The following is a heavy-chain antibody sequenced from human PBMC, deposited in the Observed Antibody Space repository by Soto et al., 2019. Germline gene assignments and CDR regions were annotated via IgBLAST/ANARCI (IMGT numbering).Heavy chain of an antibody. V-gene: IGHV4-59*01. CDR1: GGSISSYY. CDR2: IYYSGST. Sequence: SETLSLTCTVSGGSISSYYWSWIRQPPGKGLEWIGYIYYSGSTNYNPSLKSRVTISVDTSKNQFSLKLSSVTAADTAVYYCARVEDEGYSYDSYDYWGQGTLVTVSS. D-gene: IGHD5-18*01. J-gene: IGHJ4*02. CDR3: ARVEDEGYSYDSYDY.